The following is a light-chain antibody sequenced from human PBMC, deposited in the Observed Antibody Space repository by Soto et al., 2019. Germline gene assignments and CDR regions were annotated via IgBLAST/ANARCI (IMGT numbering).Light chain of an antibody. CDR2: DAS. J-gene: IGKJ1*01. Sequence: EIVMTQSPATLSVSPGERATLSCRASQSVSSNLAWYQQKPGQAPRLLIYDASTRATGIPARFSGSGSGTESSLTISIQQSEVFAVYYCQRYNSWPTLGQGTKVEIK. CDR1: QSVSSN. CDR3: QRYNSWPT. V-gene: IGKV3D-15*01.